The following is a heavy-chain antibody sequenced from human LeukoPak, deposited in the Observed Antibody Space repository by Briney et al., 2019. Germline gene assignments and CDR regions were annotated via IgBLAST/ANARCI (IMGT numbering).Heavy chain of an antibody. D-gene: IGHD6-13*01. CDR3: ARGIAGGFDY. J-gene: IGHJ4*02. CDR1: GFTFSSYD. Sequence: PGGSLRLSCATSGFTFSSYDMHWVRQAPGKGLEWVAGISYNGYNKYYADSVKGRFTISRDSSKNTLYLQMNSLRAEDTTVYYCARGIAGGFDYWGQGTLVTVSS. V-gene: IGHV3-30-3*01. CDR2: ISYNGYNK.